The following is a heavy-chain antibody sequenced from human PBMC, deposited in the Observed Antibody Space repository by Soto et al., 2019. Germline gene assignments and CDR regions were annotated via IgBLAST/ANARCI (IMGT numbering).Heavy chain of an antibody. D-gene: IGHD6-13*01. J-gene: IGHJ5*02. CDR2: ISAYNGNT. CDR1: GYTFTSYG. V-gene: IGHV1-18*01. Sequence: ASVKVSCKASGYTFTSYGISWVRQAPGQGLEWMGWISAYNGNTNYAQKLQCRVTMTTDTSTSTAYMELRSLRSDDTAVYYCARDLLIAAAAGNWFDPWGQGTLVTVSS. CDR3: ARDLLIAAAAGNWFDP.